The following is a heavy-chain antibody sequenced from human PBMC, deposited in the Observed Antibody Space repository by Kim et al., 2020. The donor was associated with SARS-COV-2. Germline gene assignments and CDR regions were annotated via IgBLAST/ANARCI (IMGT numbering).Heavy chain of an antibody. D-gene: IGHD5-12*01. CDR1: GFTFSSYA. CDR2: ISSNGGST. Sequence: GGSLRLSCSASGFTFSSYAMHWVRQAPGKGLEYVSAISSNGGSTYYADSVKGRFTISRDNSKNTLYLQMSSLRAEDTAVYYCVKAQYSGYDSAVAADTCFDYWGQGTLVTVSS. V-gene: IGHV3-64D*06. CDR3: VKAQYSGYDSAVAADTCFDY. J-gene: IGHJ4*02.